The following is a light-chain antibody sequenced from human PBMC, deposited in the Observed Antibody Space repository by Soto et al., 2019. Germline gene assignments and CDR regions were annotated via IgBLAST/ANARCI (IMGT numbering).Light chain of an antibody. V-gene: IGLV3-9*01. CDR1: NVGRKN. Sequence: SYELTQPLSVSVALGQTARITCGGNNVGRKNVHWYQQKPGQAPVLVIYRDFNRPSGIPERFSGSNSGNTATLTISRAQAGDEADYYCQVWDSSTVVFGGGTKVTVL. CDR2: RDF. J-gene: IGLJ2*01. CDR3: QVWDSSTVV.